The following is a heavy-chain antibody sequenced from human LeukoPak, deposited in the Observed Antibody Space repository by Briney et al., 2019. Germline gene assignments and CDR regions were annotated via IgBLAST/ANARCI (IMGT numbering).Heavy chain of an antibody. D-gene: IGHD6-19*01. CDR1: GLHFSGTA. CDR2: ISHDGMNA. J-gene: IGHJ5*02. V-gene: IGHV3-23*01. CDR3: AKDGAQYSSGPECDP. Sequence: GGSLRLSCAASGLHFSGTALSWVRQAPGKGLEWVSAISHDGMNAYYADSVKGRFTISRDNSKKTVSLEMSSLTAADTGVYYCAKDGAQYSSGPECDPRGQGALVTVSP.